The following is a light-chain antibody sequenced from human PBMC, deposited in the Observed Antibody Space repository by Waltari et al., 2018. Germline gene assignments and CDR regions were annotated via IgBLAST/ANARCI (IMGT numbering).Light chain of an antibody. CDR1: RSVLRSANNKNC. CDR3: QQYHTSPPT. J-gene: IGKJ1*01. CDR2: WAS. Sequence: DIVMTQSPDSLAVSLGERVTINCKSSRSVLRSANNKNCLAWSQQKPGQKPQMPIYWASTRDSGVPDRFTGGGSAPDFTLTISSLQAEDEAVYFCQQYHTSPPTFGLGTKVEVK. V-gene: IGKV4-1*01.